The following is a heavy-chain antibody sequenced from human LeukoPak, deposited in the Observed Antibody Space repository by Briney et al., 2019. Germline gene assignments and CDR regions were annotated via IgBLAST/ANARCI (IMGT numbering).Heavy chain of an antibody. CDR2: INHSGST. Sequence: ASETLSLTCAVYGGSFSGYYWSWIRQPPGKGLEWIGEINHSGSTNYNPSLKSRVTISVDTSKNQFSLRLSSVTAADTAVYYCAGSTAMVTWGQGTLVTVSS. D-gene: IGHD5-18*01. V-gene: IGHV4-34*01. CDR3: AGSTAMVT. CDR1: GGSFSGYY. J-gene: IGHJ5*02.